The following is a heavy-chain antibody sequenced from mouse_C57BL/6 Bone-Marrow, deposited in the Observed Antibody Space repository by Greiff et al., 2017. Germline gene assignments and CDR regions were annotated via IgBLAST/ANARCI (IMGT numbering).Heavy chain of an antibody. CDR3: ALGRLFAY. V-gene: IGHV1-81*01. Sequence: QVQLKQSGAELARPGASVKLSCKASGYTFTSYGISWVKQRTGQGLEWIGEIYPRSGNTYYNEKFKGKATLTADKSSSTAYMELRSLTSEDSAVYFCALGRLFAYCGQSTLLPVSA. D-gene: IGHD4-1*01. CDR1: GYTFTSYG. J-gene: IGHJ3*01. CDR2: IYPRSGNT.